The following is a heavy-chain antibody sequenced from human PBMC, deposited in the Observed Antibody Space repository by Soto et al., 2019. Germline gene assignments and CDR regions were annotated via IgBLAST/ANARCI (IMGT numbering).Heavy chain of an antibody. CDR2: IDPSDSYT. J-gene: IGHJ6*02. Sequence: GDSLKISCKGSGYSFTSYWISSGRLMPEKGLEWMGRIDPSDSYTNYSPSFQGHVTISADKSISTAYLQWSSLKASDTAMYYCARLLGGYDYIYYYGMDVWGQGTTVTVSS. D-gene: IGHD5-12*01. CDR3: ARLLGGYDYIYYYGMDV. V-gene: IGHV5-10-1*01. CDR1: GYSFTSYW.